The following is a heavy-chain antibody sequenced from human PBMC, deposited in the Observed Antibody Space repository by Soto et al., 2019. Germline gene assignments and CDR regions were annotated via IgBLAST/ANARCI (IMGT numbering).Heavy chain of an antibody. CDR3: ASQALDTAIFDY. D-gene: IGHD5-18*01. J-gene: IGHJ4*02. CDR1: GGSFSGYY. Sequence: SETLSLTCAVYGGSFSGYYWSWIRQSPGKGLEWIGEINHSGSTKYNPSLKSRFTISVDTSKNQFSLRLNSVTAADTAVYYCASQALDTAIFDYWGQGTLVTVSS. CDR2: INHSGST. V-gene: IGHV4-34*01.